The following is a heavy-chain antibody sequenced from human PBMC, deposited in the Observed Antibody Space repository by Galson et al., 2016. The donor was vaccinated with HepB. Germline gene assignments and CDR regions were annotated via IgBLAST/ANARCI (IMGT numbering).Heavy chain of an antibody. CDR2: IYPGDSDI. Sequence: QSGAEVKKPGESLKISCKASGYSFTSYWIGWVRQLPGKGLEWMGIIYPGDSDITYSPSFQGQVTISADKSISTAYLQWSSLKASDTAMYYCARQGGHVTVTTSNSDYFPHWGQGTLVIVSS. CDR3: ARQGGHVTVTTSNSDYFPH. J-gene: IGHJ1*01. D-gene: IGHD4-17*01. V-gene: IGHV5-51*01. CDR1: GYSFTSYW.